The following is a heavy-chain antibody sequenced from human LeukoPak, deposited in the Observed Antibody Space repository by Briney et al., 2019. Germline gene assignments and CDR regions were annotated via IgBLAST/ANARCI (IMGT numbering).Heavy chain of an antibody. Sequence: SETLSLTCTVSGGSISSYYWSWIRQPPGKGLEWIGYIYTSGGTNYNPSLKSRVTISVDTSKNQFSLKLSSVTAADTAVYYCARHVHVGAYFDYWGQGTLVTVSS. CDR3: ARHVHVGAYFDY. J-gene: IGHJ4*02. V-gene: IGHV4-4*09. CDR1: GGSISSYY. CDR2: IYTSGGT. D-gene: IGHD1-26*01.